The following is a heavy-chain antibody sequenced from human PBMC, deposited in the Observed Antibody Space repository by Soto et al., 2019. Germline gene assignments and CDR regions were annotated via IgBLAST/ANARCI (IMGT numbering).Heavy chain of an antibody. CDR1: GYTFTSYG. D-gene: IGHD1-20*01. J-gene: IGHJ5*02. CDR2: ISAYNGNT. CDR3: ARDSPPNWT. V-gene: IGHV1-18*01. Sequence: QVQLVQSGAEVKKPGASVKVSCKASGYTFTSYGISWVRQAPGQGIEWMGWISAYNGNTNYAQKLQGRVTRTTDPSTSTTYMELWSLRSEDTAVYYRARDSPPNWTWGQGTLVTVSS.